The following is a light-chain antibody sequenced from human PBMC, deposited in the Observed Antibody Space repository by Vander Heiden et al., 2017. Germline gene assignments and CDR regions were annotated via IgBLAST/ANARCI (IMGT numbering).Light chain of an antibody. CDR1: QSVLYSSNNKNY. CDR2: WAS. V-gene: IGKV4-1*01. Sequence: DIVMTQSPDSLAVSLGERATINCKSSQSVLYSSNNKNYLAWYQQKPGQPPKLLIYWASTRESAGPDPFSGSGSATDFTLSIISLQAADVAVYYCRQDYSNRLTFGGGTKVEIK. CDR3: RQDYSNRLT. J-gene: IGKJ4*01.